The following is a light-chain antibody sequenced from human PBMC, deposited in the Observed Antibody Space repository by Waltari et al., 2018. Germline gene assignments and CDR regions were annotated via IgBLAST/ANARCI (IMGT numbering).Light chain of an antibody. CDR1: QSIGTL. CDR2: RAS. CDR3: QQYYDYPRT. V-gene: IGKV1-5*03. Sequence: DIQMTQSPSTLSASVRDRVTITCRASQSIGTLLAWYQQKPGKAPKLLIYRASSLQSGVPSGFSGSGSGTEFTLTISSLQPDDFATYYCQQYYDYPRTFGQGTKVEVK. J-gene: IGKJ1*01.